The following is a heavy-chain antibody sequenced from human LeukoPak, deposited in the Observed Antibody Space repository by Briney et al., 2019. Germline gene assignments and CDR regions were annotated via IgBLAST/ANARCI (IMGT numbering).Heavy chain of an antibody. D-gene: IGHD1-7*01. CDR2: ITPIFGTA. V-gene: IGHV1-69*05. Sequence: ASVKVSCKASGGTFSSYAISWVRQAPGQGLEWMGGITPIFGTANYAQKFQGRVTITTDESTSTAYMELSSLRSEDTAVYYCARGITGTTGYYYYYMDVWGKGTTVTVSS. CDR1: GGTFSSYA. J-gene: IGHJ6*03. CDR3: ARGITGTTGYYYYYMDV.